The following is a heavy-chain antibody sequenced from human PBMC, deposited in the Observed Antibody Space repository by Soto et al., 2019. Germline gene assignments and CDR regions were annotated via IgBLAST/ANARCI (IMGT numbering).Heavy chain of an antibody. V-gene: IGHV3-30-3*01. Sequence: QVQLVESGGGVVQPGRSLKVSCTASGFSFMTYPMNWVRQAPGKGLEWVAVISYDGSTKYYADSVKGRFTISRDNSKNTLYLQMNSLRADDTAVYYCARPALVDNIYGVHYFDSWGQGTLVTVSS. CDR2: ISYDGSTK. CDR3: ARPALVDNIYGVHYFDS. J-gene: IGHJ4*02. CDR1: GFSFMTYP. D-gene: IGHD5-18*01.